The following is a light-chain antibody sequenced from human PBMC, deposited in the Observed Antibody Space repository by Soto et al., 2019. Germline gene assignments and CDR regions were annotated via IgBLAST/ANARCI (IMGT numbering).Light chain of an antibody. CDR3: ATWDTSLGAVL. J-gene: IGLJ2*01. CDR2: DNS. Sequence: QSVLTQPPSVSAAPGQKVTISCSGGVSDIGNNYVSWYQQLPGSAPKLLIYDNSKRPSGIPDRFFGSKSGTSATLGIPRLQTGDEADYYCATWDTSLGAVLFGGGTKLTAL. V-gene: IGLV1-51*01. CDR1: VSDIGNNY.